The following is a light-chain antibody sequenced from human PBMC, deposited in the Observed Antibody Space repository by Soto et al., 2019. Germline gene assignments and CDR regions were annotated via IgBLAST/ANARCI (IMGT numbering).Light chain of an antibody. V-gene: IGLV2-14*01. Sequence: QSVLTQPASVSGSPRQSIAISCTGTSSDVGGSNSVSWYQQHPGKAPKLLIYDVSNRPSGVSNRFSGSKSDNTASLTISGLQAEDEADYYCSSYATGGSYVFGTGTKVTVL. J-gene: IGLJ1*01. CDR3: SSYATGGSYV. CDR2: DVS. CDR1: SSDVGGSNS.